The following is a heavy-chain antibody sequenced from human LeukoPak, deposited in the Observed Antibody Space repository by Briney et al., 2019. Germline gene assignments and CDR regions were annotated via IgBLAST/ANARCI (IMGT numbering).Heavy chain of an antibody. V-gene: IGHV1-69*04. Sequence: GASVKVSCKASGGTFSSYVISWVRQAPGQGLEWMGRIIPILGIANYAQKFQGRVTITADKSTSTAYMELSSLRSEDTAVYYCARDYGSYDSSGYYSGGPPDYWGQGTLVTVSS. CDR2: IIPILGIA. CDR1: GGTFSSYV. D-gene: IGHD3-22*01. CDR3: ARDYGSYDSSGYYSGGPPDY. J-gene: IGHJ4*02.